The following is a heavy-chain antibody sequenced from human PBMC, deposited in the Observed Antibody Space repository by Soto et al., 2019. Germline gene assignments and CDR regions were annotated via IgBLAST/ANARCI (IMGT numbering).Heavy chain of an antibody. CDR1: GFTFSSYV. CDR3: AKVRADYYDSSGPIDY. V-gene: IGHV3-23*01. CDR2: ISGSGGST. Sequence: HPGGSLRLSCAASGFTFSSYVMSWVRQAPGKGLEWVSAISGSGGSTYYGDSVKGRFTISRDNSKNTLYLQMNSLRAEDTAVYYCAKVRADYYDSSGPIDYWVKGTPVTVSS. J-gene: IGHJ4*02. D-gene: IGHD3-22*01.